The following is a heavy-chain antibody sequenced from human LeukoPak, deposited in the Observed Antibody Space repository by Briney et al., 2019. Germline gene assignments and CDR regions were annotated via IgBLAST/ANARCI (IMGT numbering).Heavy chain of an antibody. CDR1: GFTFSSYS. Sequence: GGSLRLSCAASGFTFSSYSMNWVRQAPGKGLEWVSYISSSSSTIYYADSVKGRFTISRDNSKNTLYLQMNSLRAEDTAVYYCARDYCSSTSCYGGYYYYYMDVWGKGTTVTVSS. V-gene: IGHV3-48*01. J-gene: IGHJ6*03. D-gene: IGHD2-2*01. CDR3: ARDYCSSTSCYGGYYYYYMDV. CDR2: ISSSSSTI.